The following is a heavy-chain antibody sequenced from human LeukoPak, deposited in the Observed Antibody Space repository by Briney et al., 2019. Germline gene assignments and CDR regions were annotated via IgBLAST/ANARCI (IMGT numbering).Heavy chain of an antibody. CDR2: IYYSGST. V-gene: IGHV4-30-4*08. J-gene: IGHJ4*02. CDR1: GGSITSGDCY. D-gene: IGHD4-17*01. CDR3: ARGGLFGDYVNY. Sequence: SETLSLTCTVSGGSITSGDCYWSWIRQPPGKGLEWIGYIYYSGSTYYNPSLKSRVTISVDTSKNQFSLKLSSVTAADTAVYYCARGGLFGDYVNYWGQGTLVTVSS.